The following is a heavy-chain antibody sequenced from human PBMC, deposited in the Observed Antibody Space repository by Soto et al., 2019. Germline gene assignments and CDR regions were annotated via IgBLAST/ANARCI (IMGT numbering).Heavy chain of an antibody. D-gene: IGHD3-3*01. J-gene: IGHJ4*02. CDR2: IAFDGSEK. Sequence: SLNLSRGVAGFNFKNHGMHWLRQAPGKGLEWLAVIAFDGSEKFYSDSVEGRFSISRDDSKDTLHLQMTGLTREDTAMYFCARDPRTNFDFGGGYSVREFFADWGQGSLVTVAS. CDR1: GFNFKNHG. V-gene: IGHV3-30*03. CDR3: ARDPRTNFDFGGGYSVREFFAD.